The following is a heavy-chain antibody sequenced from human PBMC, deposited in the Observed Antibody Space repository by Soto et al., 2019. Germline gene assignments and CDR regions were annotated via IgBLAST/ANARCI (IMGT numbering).Heavy chain of an antibody. CDR2: FFSDAER. Sequence: ESGHAGEPTETLTLTCSVSGFSLTNGRMGVSWIRQPPGKALEWLAHFFSDAERSYSTSMQSRLNMYKDSSGSQVVLTMTNMAPADTATYFCARMDGDYNYYGLDVWGHGIAVTVSS. V-gene: IGHV2-26*01. CDR3: ARMDGDYNYYGLDV. J-gene: IGHJ6*02. CDR1: GFSLTNGRMG. D-gene: IGHD4-17*01.